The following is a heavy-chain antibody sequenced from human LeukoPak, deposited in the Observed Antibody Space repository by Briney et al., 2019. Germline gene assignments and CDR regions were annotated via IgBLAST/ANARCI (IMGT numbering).Heavy chain of an antibody. J-gene: IGHJ4*02. CDR3: ARGGRYSYGPYYFDY. D-gene: IGHD5-18*01. CDR1: AGTFSSYS. CDR2: IIPIFGTV. Sequence: SSVYVTRTSSAGTFSSYSYSMKRQHRGQGLEWMEGIIPIFGTVNYAQKFQGRVTITADESTSTAYMELSSLRSEDTAVYYCARGGRYSYGPYYFDYWGQGTLVTVSS. V-gene: IGHV1-69*13.